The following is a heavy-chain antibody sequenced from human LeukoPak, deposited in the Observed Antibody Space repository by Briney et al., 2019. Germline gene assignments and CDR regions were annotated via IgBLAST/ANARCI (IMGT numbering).Heavy chain of an antibody. D-gene: IGHD4-11*01. V-gene: IGHV3-21*04. Sequence: GGSLRLSCAASGFTFSSYSMNWVRQAPGKGLEWVSSISSSSSYIYYADSVKGRFTISRDNSKNTLYLQMNSLGAEDTAVYYCAREVTNWFDPWGQGTLVTVSS. CDR2: ISSSSSYI. J-gene: IGHJ5*02. CDR1: GFTFSSYS. CDR3: AREVTNWFDP.